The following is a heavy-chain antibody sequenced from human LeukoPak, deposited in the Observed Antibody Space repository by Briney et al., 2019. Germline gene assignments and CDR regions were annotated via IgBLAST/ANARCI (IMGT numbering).Heavy chain of an antibody. CDR2: ISYDGSNK. D-gene: IGHD6-19*01. J-gene: IGHJ4*02. CDR3: AKERHSSGILYYFDY. V-gene: IGHV3-30*18. Sequence: GGSLRLSCAASGFTFSSYGMHWVRQAPGKGLEWVAVISYDGSNKYYADSVKGRFTIPRDNSKNTLYLQMNSLRAEDTAVYYCAKERHSSGILYYFDYWGQGTLVTVSS. CDR1: GFTFSSYG.